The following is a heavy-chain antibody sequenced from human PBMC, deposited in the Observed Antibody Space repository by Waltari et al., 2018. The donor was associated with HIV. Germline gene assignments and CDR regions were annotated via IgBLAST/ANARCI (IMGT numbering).Heavy chain of an antibody. J-gene: IGHJ6*02. Sequence: EVQVLESGGALVQPGGSLRLSCAASGFTFSNSGMSWVGQAPGWGVEGVSTVSGSGGSTDDADSVKGLFTVYSDNSMNTLYLQMNALRVEDRAVYLWGKEHQYGHSWYSYYGMDVWGQWTTGTVSS. D-gene: IGHD6-13*01. V-gene: IGHV3-23*01. CDR3: GKEHQYGHSWYSYYGMDV. CDR2: VSGSGGST. CDR1: GFTFSNSG.